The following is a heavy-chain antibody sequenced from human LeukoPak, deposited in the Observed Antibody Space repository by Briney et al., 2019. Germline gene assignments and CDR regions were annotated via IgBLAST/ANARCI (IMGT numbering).Heavy chain of an antibody. CDR1: GGSISSGDYY. D-gene: IGHD3-10*01. J-gene: IGHJ4*02. V-gene: IGHV4-30-4*01. Sequence: PSETLSLTCTVSGGSISSGDYYWSWIRQPPGKGLEWIGYIYYSGSTYYNPSLKSRVTISVDTSKNQFSLKLSSVTAADTAVYYCARAGVLYYFDYWGQGTLVTVSS. CDR3: ARAGVLYYFDY. CDR2: IYYSGST.